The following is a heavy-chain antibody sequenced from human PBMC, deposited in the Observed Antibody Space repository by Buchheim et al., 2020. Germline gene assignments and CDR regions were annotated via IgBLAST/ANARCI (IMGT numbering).Heavy chain of an antibody. J-gene: IGHJ4*02. D-gene: IGHD1-26*01. Sequence: EVQLVESGGGLVQPGGSLRLSCAASGFSFSTYSMNWVRQTPGRGLEWVSYISSSSDTLYYADSVKGRFTISRANAKNSLYLQMNSLRDEGTAVYYCARDLSGSRLFDSWGEGTL. CDR2: ISSSSDTL. CDR3: ARDLSGSRLFDS. V-gene: IGHV3-48*02. CDR1: GFSFSTYS.